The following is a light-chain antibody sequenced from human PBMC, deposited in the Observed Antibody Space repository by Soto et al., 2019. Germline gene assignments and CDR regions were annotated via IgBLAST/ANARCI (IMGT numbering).Light chain of an antibody. V-gene: IGKV3-11*01. CDR2: DAS. Sequence: EIVLTQSPATLSLSPGERATLSCRASQSVSSYLAWYQQKPGQAPRLLIYDASNRATGIPARFSGSGSGTDFTLTISSLEPEDFEVYYCQQRSNWPQITFGQGTRLEVK. CDR3: QQRSNWPQIT. J-gene: IGKJ5*01. CDR1: QSVSSY.